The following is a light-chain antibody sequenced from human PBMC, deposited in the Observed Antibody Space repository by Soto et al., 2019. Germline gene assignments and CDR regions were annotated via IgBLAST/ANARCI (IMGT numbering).Light chain of an antibody. Sequence: QSVLTQPPSASGSPGQSVTISCTGTSSDIGAYIYVSWYQQHPGKAPKLMISEVSRRPSGVPERFSGSKSGNTASLTVSGLQADDEDHYYCSSYAGRNNFVFGTGTKVTVL. CDR1: SSDIGAYIY. CDR2: EVS. CDR3: SSYAGRNNFV. J-gene: IGLJ1*01. V-gene: IGLV2-8*01.